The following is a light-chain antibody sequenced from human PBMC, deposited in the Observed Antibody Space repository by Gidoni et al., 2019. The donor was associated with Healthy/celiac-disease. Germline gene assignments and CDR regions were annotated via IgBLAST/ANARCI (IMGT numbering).Light chain of an antibody. CDR2: GAS. V-gene: IGKV3-20*01. CDR1: QSVSSSY. J-gene: IGKJ1*01. CDR3: QQYGSSPQT. Sequence: EVGLTQSPGTLSLSPGDRATLSSRASQSVSSSYLAWYQQKPGQAPRLLIYGASSRATGIPDRFSGSGSGTDFTLTISRLEAEDFAVYYCQQYGSSPQTFGQXTKVEIK.